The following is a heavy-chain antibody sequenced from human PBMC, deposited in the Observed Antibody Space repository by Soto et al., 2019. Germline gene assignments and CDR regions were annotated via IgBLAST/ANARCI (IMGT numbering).Heavy chain of an antibody. CDR2: MSRTGDNT. Sequence: LRLSCAASGFTFSIYAMTWVRQSPGKGLEWVSSMSRTGDNTYYADSVKGRFTISRDNSKNTLYLQMNSLRAEDTAIYYCAKDQSNSNPLYYFDFWGPGTLVTVSS. D-gene: IGHD3-22*01. J-gene: IGHJ4*02. V-gene: IGHV3-23*01. CDR3: AKDQSNSNPLYYFDF. CDR1: GFTFSIYA.